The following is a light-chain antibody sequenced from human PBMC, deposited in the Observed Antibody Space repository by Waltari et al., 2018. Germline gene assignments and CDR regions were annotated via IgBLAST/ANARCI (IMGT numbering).Light chain of an antibody. J-gene: IGKJ1*01. Sequence: TCRASQSINSWLAWYQQKPGKTPKLLIYKASSLESGVPSRFSGSGFGTEFTLTISSLQPDDFATYYCQQYNAFTWTFGQGTKVEIK. CDR2: KAS. CDR3: QQYNAFTWT. CDR1: QSINSW. V-gene: IGKV1-5*03.